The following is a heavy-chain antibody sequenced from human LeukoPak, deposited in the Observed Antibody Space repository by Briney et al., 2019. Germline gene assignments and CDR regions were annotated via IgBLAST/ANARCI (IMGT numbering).Heavy chain of an antibody. J-gene: IGHJ6*03. Sequence: GGSLRLSCAASGFTFSGHSMKWVRQTPGKGLEWVSSISRSSSFIYYADSVKGRFTISRDNARNSLYLQMNSLRAEDTGVYYCARNYDFWSSPQGYMDVWGKGITVTVSS. CDR3: ARNYDFWSSPQGYMDV. CDR2: ISRSSSFI. D-gene: IGHD3/OR15-3a*01. CDR1: GFTFSGHS. V-gene: IGHV3-21*01.